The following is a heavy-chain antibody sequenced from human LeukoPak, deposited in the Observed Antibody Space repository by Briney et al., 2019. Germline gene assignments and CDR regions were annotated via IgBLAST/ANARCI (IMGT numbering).Heavy chain of an antibody. D-gene: IGHD2-2*01. V-gene: IGHV3-66*01. CDR1: GGSFSGYY. CDR2: IYSGGST. Sequence: ETLSLTCAVYGGSFSGYYMSWVRQAPGKGLEWVSVIYSGGSTYYADSVKGRFTISRDNSKNTLYLQMNSLRAEDTAVYYCARSRGAAIGYYFDYWGQGTLVTVSS. CDR3: ARSRGAAIGYYFDY. J-gene: IGHJ4*02.